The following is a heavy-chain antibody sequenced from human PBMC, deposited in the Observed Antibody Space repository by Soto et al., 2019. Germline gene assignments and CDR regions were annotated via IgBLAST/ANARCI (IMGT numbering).Heavy chain of an antibody. Sequence: EVQLLESGGDLVQRGGSLRLSCAASGFTFSGYGMSWVRQAPGKGLEWVSSITSSGSNTYYVDSVKGRFTISRDNSKNTLYLQMNSLTVEDTAVYYCAKEQGRVAPALDYWGQGTLVTVSS. V-gene: IGHV3-23*01. J-gene: IGHJ4*02. CDR2: ITSSGSNT. CDR1: GFTFSGYG. D-gene: IGHD2-2*01. CDR3: AKEQGRVAPALDY.